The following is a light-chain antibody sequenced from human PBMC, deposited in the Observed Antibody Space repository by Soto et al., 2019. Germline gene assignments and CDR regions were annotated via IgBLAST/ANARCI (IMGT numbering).Light chain of an antibody. CDR1: QSVSSN. J-gene: IGKJ2*01. Sequence: EIVMTQSPATLSVSPGERASLSCRASQSVSSNLAWYQQKPGQAPRLLMFSASTRATGIPARFSGSGPGTDFTLTISSLQSEDFAVYYCQQFNNWPLYTFGQGTKVDIK. V-gene: IGKV3-15*01. CDR3: QQFNNWPLYT. CDR2: SAS.